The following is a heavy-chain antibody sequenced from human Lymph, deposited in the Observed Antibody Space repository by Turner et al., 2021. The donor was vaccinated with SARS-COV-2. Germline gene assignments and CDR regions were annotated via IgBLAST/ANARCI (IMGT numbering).Heavy chain of an antibody. J-gene: IGHJ6*02. CDR2: INHSGST. Sequence: QVQLQQWGAGLLKPLETLSLTCAVYGGSFSGYYWSWIRQPPGKGLEWIGEINHSGSTNYNPSLKSRVTISVDTSKNQFSLKLSSVTAADTAVYYCARGGVDTAMVRYYYYGMDVWGQGTTVTVSS. CDR3: ARGGVDTAMVRYYYYGMDV. CDR1: GGSFSGYY. D-gene: IGHD5-18*01. V-gene: IGHV4-34*01.